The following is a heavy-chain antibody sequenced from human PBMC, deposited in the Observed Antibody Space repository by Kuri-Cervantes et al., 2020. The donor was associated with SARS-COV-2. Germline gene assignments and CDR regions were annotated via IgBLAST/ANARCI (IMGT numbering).Heavy chain of an antibody. V-gene: IGHV4-59*01. CDR3: ARADTSSSSGYFQH. CDR2: IYFSGRT. CDR1: GGSISSYY. J-gene: IGHJ1*01. Sequence: GSLRLSCTVSGGSISSYYWSWIRQPPGKGLEGLGYIYFSGRTNYNPSLKSRVTISVDTSKNQFSLKLSSVTAADTAVYYCARADTSSSSGYFQHWGQGTLVTVSS. D-gene: IGHD6-6*01.